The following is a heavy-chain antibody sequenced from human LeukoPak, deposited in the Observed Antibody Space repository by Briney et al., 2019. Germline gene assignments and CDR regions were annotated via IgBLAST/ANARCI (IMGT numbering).Heavy chain of an antibody. V-gene: IGHV1-24*01. Sequence: ASVKVSCKVSGYTLTELSMHWVRQAPGKRLEWMGGFDPEDGETIYAQKFQGRVTMTEDTSTDTAYMELSSLRSEDTAVYYCATGGPGETVFDAFDIWGQGTMVTVSS. CDR3: ATGGPGETVFDAFDI. CDR2: FDPEDGET. CDR1: GYTLTELS. J-gene: IGHJ3*02. D-gene: IGHD3-10*01.